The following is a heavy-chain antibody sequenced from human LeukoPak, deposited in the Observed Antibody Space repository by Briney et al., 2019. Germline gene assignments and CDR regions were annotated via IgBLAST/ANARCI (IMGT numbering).Heavy chain of an antibody. V-gene: IGHV4-39*01. Sequence: SETLSLTCTVSGGSISKTNYYWGCIRQPPGKGLEWIGSIYYSGSTYYNPSLKSRVTMSVDTSKNQFSLKLRSVTAADTAVYYCARGKNMVDAFDIWGQGTMVTVSS. D-gene: IGHD3-10*01. CDR1: GGSISKTNYY. CDR2: IYYSGST. CDR3: ARGKNMVDAFDI. J-gene: IGHJ3*02.